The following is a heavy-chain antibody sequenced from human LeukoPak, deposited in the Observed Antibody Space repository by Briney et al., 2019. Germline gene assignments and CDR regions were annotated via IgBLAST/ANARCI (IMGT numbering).Heavy chain of an antibody. CDR1: GYTLTELS. CDR2: FDPEDGET. D-gene: IGHD3-9*01. CDR3: ATHYDILTGYYTAIRSFDY. Sequence: ASVKVSCKVSGYTLTELSMHWVRQAPGKGLEWMGGFDPEDGETIYAQKFQGRVTMTEDTSTDTAYMELSSLRSEDTAVYYCATHYDILTGYYTAIRSFDYWGQGTLVTVSS. J-gene: IGHJ4*02. V-gene: IGHV1-24*01.